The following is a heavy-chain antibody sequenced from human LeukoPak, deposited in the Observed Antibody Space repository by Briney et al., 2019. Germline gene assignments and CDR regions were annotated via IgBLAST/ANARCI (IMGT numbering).Heavy chain of an antibody. Sequence: PSETLSLTCTVSGGSISSSSYYRGWIRQPPGKGLEWIGSIYYSGSTYYNPSLKSRVTISVDTSKNQFSLKLSSVTAADTAVYYCAITDYGDYALYAFDIWGQGTMVTVSS. D-gene: IGHD4-17*01. V-gene: IGHV4-39*01. CDR1: GGSISSSSYY. CDR3: AITDYGDYALYAFDI. CDR2: IYYSGST. J-gene: IGHJ3*02.